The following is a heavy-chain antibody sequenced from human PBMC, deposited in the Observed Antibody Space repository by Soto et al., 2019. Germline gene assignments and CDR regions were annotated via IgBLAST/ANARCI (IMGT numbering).Heavy chain of an antibody. Sequence: QLQLQESGPGLVKPSETLSLTCTVSGGSISSSSYYWGWIRQPPGKGLEWIGSIYYSGSTYYNPSLKSRVTKSVDTAKNQFSLELSSVTAADPAVYYCARLAVAGTLTLDYWGQGTLVTVSS. J-gene: IGHJ4*02. CDR3: ARLAVAGTLTLDY. V-gene: IGHV4-39*01. D-gene: IGHD6-19*01. CDR2: IYYSGST. CDR1: GGSISSSSYY.